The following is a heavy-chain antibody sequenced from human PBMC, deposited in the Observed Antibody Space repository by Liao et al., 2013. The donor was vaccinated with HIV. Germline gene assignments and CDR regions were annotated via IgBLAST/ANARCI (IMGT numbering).Heavy chain of an antibody. V-gene: IGHV4-61*02. J-gene: IGHJ3*02. CDR1: GGSISSGSYY. Sequence: QVQLQESGPGLVKPSQTLSLTCTVSGGSISSGSYYWSWIRQPAGKGLEWIGRIYTSGSTNYNPSLKSRVTISVDTSKKQFSLKLSSVTAADTAVYYCASEEIISAFDIWGQGTMVTVSS. D-gene: IGHD2/OR15-2a*01. CDR3: ASEEIISAFDI. CDR2: IYTSGST.